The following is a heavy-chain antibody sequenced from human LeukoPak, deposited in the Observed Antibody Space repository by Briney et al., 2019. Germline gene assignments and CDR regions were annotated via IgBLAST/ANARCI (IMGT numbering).Heavy chain of an antibody. CDR1: GFTFNNYA. CDR2: ISVDGGNK. V-gene: IGHV3-30-3*01. Sequence: PGRSLRLSCAASGFTFNNYAIHWVRQAPGKGLEWVAIISVDGGNKYYADSVKGRFTISRDNSKNKLYLKMNSLRAEDTAVYYCARDGIVGSPLFKFDYWGQGTLVTVSS. CDR3: ARDGIVGSPLFKFDY. J-gene: IGHJ4*02. D-gene: IGHD1-26*01.